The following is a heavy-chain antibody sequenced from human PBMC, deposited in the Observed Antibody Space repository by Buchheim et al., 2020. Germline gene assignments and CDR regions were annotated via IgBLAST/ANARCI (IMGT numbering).Heavy chain of an antibody. CDR1: GYSFSSYW. CDR2: IYPGDSDT. V-gene: IGHV5-51*01. D-gene: IGHD1-26*01. Sequence: EVQLVQSGAEVKKPGDSLRISCKASGYSFSSYWLGWVRRMPGKGLEWMGIIYPGDSDTTYNPSFSPSFQGQVTISADKSTSTAFLQWDSLKASDTGMYFCARLEAGATNQCFDYWGQGTL. J-gene: IGHJ4*02. CDR3: ARLEAGATNQCFDY.